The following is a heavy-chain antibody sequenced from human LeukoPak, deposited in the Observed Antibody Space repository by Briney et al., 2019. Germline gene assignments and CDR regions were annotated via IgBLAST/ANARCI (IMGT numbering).Heavy chain of an antibody. Sequence: PSETLSLTCGVYGGSFSGYYWTWIRQSPGKGLEWIGEINYSGNINYNPSLKSRVTISADTSKNQFSLKLSSVTAADTAVYYCAITTRGFDPWGQGTLVTVSS. CDR3: AITTRGFDP. D-gene: IGHD1-1*01. J-gene: IGHJ5*02. CDR2: INYSGNI. CDR1: GGSFSGYY. V-gene: IGHV4-34*01.